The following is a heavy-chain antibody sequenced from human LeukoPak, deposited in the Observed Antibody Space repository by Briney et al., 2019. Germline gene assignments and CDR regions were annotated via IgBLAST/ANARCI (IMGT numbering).Heavy chain of an antibody. CDR2: IYSGGST. D-gene: IGHD3-3*02. Sequence: GGSLRLSCAASGFTVSSNYMSWVRQAPGKGLEWVSVIYSGGSTYCADSVKGRFTISRDNSKNTLYLQMNSLRAEDTAVYYCARLAPHYYYYYMDVSGKGTTVTVSS. CDR3: ARLAPHYYYYYMDV. CDR1: GFTVSSNY. J-gene: IGHJ6*03. V-gene: IGHV3-53*01.